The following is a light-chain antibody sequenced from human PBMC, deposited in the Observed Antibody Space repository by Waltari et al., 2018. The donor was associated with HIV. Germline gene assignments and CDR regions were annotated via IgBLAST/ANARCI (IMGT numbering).Light chain of an antibody. J-gene: IGLJ2*01. CDR3: QVWDSSTV. V-gene: IGLV3-9*01. CDR1: NIRRNN. CDR2: RDN. Sequence: SYELTQPLSVSVALGQTARITCGGNNIRRNNGHWYQQKPGQAPVLVSYRDNNRPSGIPERFSGSNSGNTATLTISRAQAGDEADYYCQVWDSSTVFGGGTKLTVL.